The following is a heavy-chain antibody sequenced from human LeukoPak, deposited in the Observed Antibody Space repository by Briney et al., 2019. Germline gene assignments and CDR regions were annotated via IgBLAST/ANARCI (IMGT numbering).Heavy chain of an antibody. Sequence: SETLSLTCTVSGGSISSSSYYWGWIRQPPGKGLEWIGSIYYSGSTYYNPSLKSRVTTSVDTSKNQFSLKLSSVTAADTAVYYCASLIGYCSGGSCYQIDYWGQGTLVTVSS. CDR1: GGSISSSSYY. D-gene: IGHD2-15*01. V-gene: IGHV4-39*01. CDR2: IYYSGST. J-gene: IGHJ4*02. CDR3: ASLIGYCSGGSCYQIDY.